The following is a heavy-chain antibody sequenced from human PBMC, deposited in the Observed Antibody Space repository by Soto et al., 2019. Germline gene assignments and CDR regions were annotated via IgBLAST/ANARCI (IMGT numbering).Heavy chain of an antibody. CDR2: IHSSGST. CDR1: GGSISGSC. Sequence: SETLSLTCTVAGGSISGSCWSWIRQPPGKGLEWIAYIHSSGSTNYNPSLKSRVTISIDRSKNQFSLKLSSVTAADTAVYYCARENNVLPGGYFDYWGQGTLVTVSS. J-gene: IGHJ4*02. V-gene: IGHV4-59*12. D-gene: IGHD3-10*01. CDR3: ARENNVLPGGYFDY.